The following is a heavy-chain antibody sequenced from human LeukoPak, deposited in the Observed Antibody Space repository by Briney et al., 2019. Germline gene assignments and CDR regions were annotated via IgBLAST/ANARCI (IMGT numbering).Heavy chain of an antibody. CDR3: ASVIGDYDYYYYGMDV. D-gene: IGHD4-17*01. Sequence: ASVKVSCKASGYTFTSYGISWVRQAPGQGLEWMGWISAYNGNTNYAQKLQGRVTITADKSTSTAYMELSSLRSEDTAVYYCASVIGDYDYYYYGMDVWGKGTTVTVSS. CDR1: GYTFTSYG. V-gene: IGHV1-18*04. CDR2: ISAYNGNT. J-gene: IGHJ6*04.